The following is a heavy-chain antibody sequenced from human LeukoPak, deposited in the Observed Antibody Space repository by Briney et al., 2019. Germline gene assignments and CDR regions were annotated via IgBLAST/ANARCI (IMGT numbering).Heavy chain of an antibody. J-gene: IGHJ4*02. CDR2: TTGSGEST. D-gene: IGHD3-22*01. CDR1: GFTFSSYA. V-gene: IGHV3-23*01. CDR3: AKVLNSYQSSGYYYFFDY. Sequence: QTGGSLRFSCAASGFTFSSYALTWVRQAPGKGLEWISATTGSGESTYYADSVKGRITISRDNSKNTLYLQMNSLRADDAAIYYCAKVLNSYQSSGYYYFFDYWGRGTLVTVSS.